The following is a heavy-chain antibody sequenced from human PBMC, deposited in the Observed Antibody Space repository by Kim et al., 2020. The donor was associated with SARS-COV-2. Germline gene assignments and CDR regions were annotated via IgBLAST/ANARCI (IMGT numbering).Heavy chain of an antibody. J-gene: IGHJ6*02. V-gene: IGHV1-58*02. CDR1: GFTFTSSA. D-gene: IGHD3-16*01. CDR3: AAAPLGHGLYGMDV. CDR2: IVVGSGNT. Sequence: SVKVSCKASGFTFTSSAMQWVRQARGQRLEWIGWIVVGSGNTNYAQKFQERVTITRDMSTSTAYMELSSLRSEDTAVYYCAAAPLGHGLYGMDVWGQGTTVTVSS.